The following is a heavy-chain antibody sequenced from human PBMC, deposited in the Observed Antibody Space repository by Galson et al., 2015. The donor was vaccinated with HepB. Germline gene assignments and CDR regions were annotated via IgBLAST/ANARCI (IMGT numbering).Heavy chain of an antibody. Sequence: SLRLSCAASGFTFSSYAMSWVRQAPGKGLEWVSAISGSGDSTYYADSVKGRFTISRDNSKNTLYLQMNSLRAEDTAVYYCAKAARITIFGVVKSNSYYYYGMDVWGQGTPVTVSS. D-gene: IGHD3-3*01. CDR1: GFTFSSYA. V-gene: IGHV3-23*01. CDR2: ISGSGDST. CDR3: AKAARITIFGVVKSNSYYYYGMDV. J-gene: IGHJ6*02.